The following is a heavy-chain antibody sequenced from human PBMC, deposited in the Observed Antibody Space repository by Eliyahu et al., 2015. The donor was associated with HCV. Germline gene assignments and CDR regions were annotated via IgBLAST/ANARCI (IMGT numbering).Heavy chain of an antibody. CDR1: GFTFSGSA. CDR3: VRVRNRPGSDCAGDCDEASDI. V-gene: IGHV3-73*01. J-gene: IGHJ3*02. CDR2: VRSKVKNYAT. Sequence: DVQLVESGGGLVQPGGSLKLSCAASGFTFSGSAMXWVRRASGKGLEWVGRVRSKVKNYATAYASSVRGRFTISRDDSENTAYLQMSSLNTEDTAVYYCVRVRNRPGSDCAGDCDEASDIWGQGTVVTVSS. D-gene: IGHD2-21*02.